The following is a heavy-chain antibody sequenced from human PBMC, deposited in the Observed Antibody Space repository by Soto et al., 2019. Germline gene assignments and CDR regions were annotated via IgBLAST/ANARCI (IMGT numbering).Heavy chain of an antibody. CDR2: INPEGSST. Sequence: EVQLVESGGGLVQPGGSLRLSFVDSGFSFSNYWMHWVCQGPGKGLLWVARINPEGSSTNYADSAEGRFTISRDNARNTVYLQMNSLRAEDTAVYYCARSPGGYYIEWGQGTMVTVSS. J-gene: IGHJ3*01. V-gene: IGHV3-74*01. D-gene: IGHD2-15*01. CDR3: ARSPGGYYIE. CDR1: GFSFSNYW.